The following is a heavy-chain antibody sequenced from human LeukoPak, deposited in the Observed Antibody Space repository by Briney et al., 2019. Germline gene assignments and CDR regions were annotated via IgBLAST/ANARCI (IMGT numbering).Heavy chain of an antibody. CDR3: ARDPTQGYDY. J-gene: IGHJ4*02. D-gene: IGHD2-15*01. Sequence: GSSVKVSCKASGGTFSSYAISWVRQAPGQGLEWMGGVIPIFGTANYAQKLQGRVTITADKSTSTAYMELSSLRSEDTAVYYCARDPTQGYDYWGQGTLVTVSS. CDR2: VIPIFGTA. V-gene: IGHV1-69*06. CDR1: GGTFSSYA.